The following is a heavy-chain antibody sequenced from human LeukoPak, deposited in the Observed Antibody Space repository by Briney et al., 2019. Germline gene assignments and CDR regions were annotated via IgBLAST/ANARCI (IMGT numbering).Heavy chain of an antibody. Sequence: PSETLSLTCAVYGGSFSGYYWSWIRQPPGKGLEWIGYISYSGSTNYNPSLKSRVTISVDTSKNQFSLKLTSVTAADTAVYYCARNYYDSSGYYYTIDYWGQGTLVTVSS. V-gene: IGHV4-59*01. CDR1: GGSFSGYY. CDR3: ARNYYDSSGYYYTIDY. D-gene: IGHD3-22*01. CDR2: ISYSGST. J-gene: IGHJ4*02.